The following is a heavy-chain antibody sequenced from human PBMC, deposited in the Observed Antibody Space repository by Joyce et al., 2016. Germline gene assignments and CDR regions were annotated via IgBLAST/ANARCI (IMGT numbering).Heavy chain of an antibody. CDR3: ARAPTVTTWVVDS. V-gene: IGHV3-23*01. CDR1: GFTFSSYA. Sequence: EVQLLESGGGLVQPGGSLRLSCAGSGFTFSSYAMTWVRQAPGMGLAWVSAIRGNSDTTYYADSVKGRFTISRDNSRNTLYLQMNSLRAEDTAVYYCARAPTVTTWVVDSWGQGTLVTVSS. J-gene: IGHJ4*02. D-gene: IGHD4-11*01. CDR2: IRGNSDTT.